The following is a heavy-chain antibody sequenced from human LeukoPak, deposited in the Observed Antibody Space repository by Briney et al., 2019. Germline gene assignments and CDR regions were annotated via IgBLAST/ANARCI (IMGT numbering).Heavy chain of an antibody. J-gene: IGHJ4*02. CDR2: ITGSGTNR. CDR3: VIWGDYDVLTGYYVPDY. Sequence: GASLRLSCVASGFTFSNYAMSWVRQAPGKGLEWVSAITGSGTNRYYADSLKGRFTTSRDNSKNTVFLQMNSLRHEDTAIYYCVIWGDYDVLTGYYVPDYWGQGTLSPSPQ. D-gene: IGHD3-9*01. V-gene: IGHV3-23*01. CDR1: GFTFSNYA.